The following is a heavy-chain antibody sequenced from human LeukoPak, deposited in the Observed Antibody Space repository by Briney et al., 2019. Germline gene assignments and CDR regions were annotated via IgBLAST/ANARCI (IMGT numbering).Heavy chain of an antibody. V-gene: IGHV3-11*04. CDR3: ARDMLGWNDEGEDY. CDR2: ISSSSSTI. D-gene: IGHD1-1*01. Sequence: MPGGSLRLSCAASGFTFSDYYMSWIRQAPGKGLEWVSYISSSSSTIYYADSVKGRFTISRDNAKNSLYLQMNSLRAEDTAVYYCARDMLGWNDEGEDYWGQGTLVTVSS. CDR1: GFTFSDYY. J-gene: IGHJ4*02.